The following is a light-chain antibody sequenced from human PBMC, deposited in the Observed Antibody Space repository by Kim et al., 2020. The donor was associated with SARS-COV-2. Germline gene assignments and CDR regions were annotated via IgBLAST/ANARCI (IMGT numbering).Light chain of an antibody. CDR2: IAS. CDR3: QKYKSAPRT. CDR1: QGISNY. Sequence: DIQMTQSPSSLSASVGDRVTMSCRASQGISNYLAWYQQKPGKVPNLLIYIASKWQSGVPSRFSAGGFGTDFTLTISNLQPEDVATYYCQKYKSAPRTFSQGTKVDIK. J-gene: IGKJ1*01. V-gene: IGKV1-27*01.